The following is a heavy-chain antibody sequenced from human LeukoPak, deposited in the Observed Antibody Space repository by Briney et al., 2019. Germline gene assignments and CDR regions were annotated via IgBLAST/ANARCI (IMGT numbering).Heavy chain of an antibody. CDR1: GFTFSGSA. D-gene: IGHD2-15*01. CDR3: TRHSDKYCSGAGCFHYNFYGLDV. V-gene: IGHV3-73*01. CDR2: IRSRANSYTT. Sequence: GGSLRLSCAASGFTFSGSAMHWIRQAHGKGLEWLGRIRSRANSYTTVYAAPVQGRFIISRDDSMNMAYLQMNSLRVEDTAVYYCTRHSDKYCSGAGCFHYNFYGLDVWGQGTTVTVSS. J-gene: IGHJ6*02.